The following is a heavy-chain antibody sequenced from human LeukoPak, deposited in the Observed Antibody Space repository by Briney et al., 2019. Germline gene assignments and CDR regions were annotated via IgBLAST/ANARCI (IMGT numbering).Heavy chain of an antibody. V-gene: IGHV1-46*01. CDR1: GYTFTRYS. J-gene: IGHJ6*04. CDR2: INPSGGST. D-gene: IGHD2-21*01. CDR3: ARHSHMDV. Sequence: ASVKVSCKPSGYTFTRYSVHWARQAPGQGLEWMGIINPSGGSTSYAQKFQGRVTMTRDTSTSTVYVELSSLRSDDTAVYYCARHSHMDVWGKGTTVTVSS.